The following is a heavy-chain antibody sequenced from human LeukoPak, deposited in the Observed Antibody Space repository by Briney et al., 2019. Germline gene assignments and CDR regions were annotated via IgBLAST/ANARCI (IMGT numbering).Heavy chain of an antibody. CDR2: ISSSSSTI. V-gene: IGHV3-48*04. J-gene: IGHJ3*02. CDR3: ARGSDIVAGDDAFDI. D-gene: IGHD5-12*01. CDR1: GFTFSSYS. Sequence: PGGSLRLSCAASGFTFSSYSMNWVRQAPGKGLEWVSYISSSSSTIYYADSVKGRFTISRDNAKNSLYLQMNSLRAEDTAVYYCARGSDIVAGDDAFDIWGQGTMVTVSS.